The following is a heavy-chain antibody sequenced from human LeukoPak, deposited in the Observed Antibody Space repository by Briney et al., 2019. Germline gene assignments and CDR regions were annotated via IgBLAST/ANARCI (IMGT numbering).Heavy chain of an antibody. CDR1: GYSFTTHD. D-gene: IGHD5-12*01. J-gene: IGHJ5*01. CDR2: MNPNSGKS. Sequence: ASVTVSCKASGYSFTTHDINWVRQSPGQGLEWMGWMNPNSGKSGYAQTFQGRVTMTRDTSISTVYMELSSLGSDDTAVYYCARESGLTDNWLDSWGQGTLVIVSS. CDR3: ARESGLTDNWLDS. V-gene: IGHV1-8*01.